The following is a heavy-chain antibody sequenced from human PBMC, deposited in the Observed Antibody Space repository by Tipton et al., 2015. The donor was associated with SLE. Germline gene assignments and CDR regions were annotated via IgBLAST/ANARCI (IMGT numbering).Heavy chain of an antibody. Sequence: LRLSCTVSGGSSSNYYWTWIRQPPGKGLEWIGYIYYSGGTNYNPSLKSRVTISVDTSKNQFSLKLNSVTAADTAVYYCARSYYDFWSASVRGYFDYWGQGTLVTVSS. CDR2: IYYSGGT. D-gene: IGHD3-3*01. CDR3: ARSYYDFWSASVRGYFDY. J-gene: IGHJ4*02. CDR1: GGSSSNYY. V-gene: IGHV4-59*01.